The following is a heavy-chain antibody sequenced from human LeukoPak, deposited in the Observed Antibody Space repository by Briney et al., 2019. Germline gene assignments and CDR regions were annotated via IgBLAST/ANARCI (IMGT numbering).Heavy chain of an antibody. CDR2: IIPIFGTA. V-gene: IGHV1-69*13. CDR3: ARDLGEMDY. Sequence: SVTVSCTASGGTFSSYAISWVRQAPGQGLEWMGGIIPIFGTANYAQKFQGRVTITADESTSTAYMELRSLRSDDTAVYYCARDLGEMDYWGQGTLVTVSS. D-gene: IGHD3-10*01. J-gene: IGHJ4*02. CDR1: GGTFSSYA.